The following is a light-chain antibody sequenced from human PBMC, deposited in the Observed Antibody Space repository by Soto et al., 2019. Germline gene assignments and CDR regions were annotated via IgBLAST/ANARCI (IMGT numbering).Light chain of an antibody. V-gene: IGLV2-14*01. CDR3: SSYTSSSTPVV. J-gene: IGLJ2*01. Sequence: QSALTQPASVSGSPGQSITISCTGTSSDVGGYNYVSWYQQHPGKAPKLMIYDVSNRPSGVSNRFSGSKSGNTASLTISGLRAEDEPDYYCSSYTSSSTPVVFGGGTQLTVL. CDR2: DVS. CDR1: SSDVGGYNY.